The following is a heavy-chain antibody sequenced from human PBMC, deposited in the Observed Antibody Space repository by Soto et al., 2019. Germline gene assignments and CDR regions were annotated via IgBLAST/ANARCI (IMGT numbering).Heavy chain of an antibody. D-gene: IGHD6-13*01. CDR2: ISAYNGNT. V-gene: IGHV1-18*04. CDR1: GYTFTSYG. CDR3: ARGGLYSSSWYLTYYYYGMDV. Sequence: CKASGYTFTSYGISWVRQAPGQGLEWMGWISAYNGNTNYAQKLQGRVTMTTDTSTSTAYMELRSLRSGDTAVYYCARGGLYSSSWYLTYYYYGMDVWGQGTTVTVSS. J-gene: IGHJ6*02.